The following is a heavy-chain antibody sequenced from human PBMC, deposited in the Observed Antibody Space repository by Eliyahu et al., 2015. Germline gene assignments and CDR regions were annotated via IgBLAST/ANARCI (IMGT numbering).Heavy chain of an antibody. V-gene: IGHV1-46*01. Sequence: QVQLVQSGAXXXNPGAXVKVFXQASGYSFTSYYXHWVRQAPGQGXEWMGIINPSGGTTSYAQKFQGRVTMTRDTSTSTVYMELSSLRSEDTAVYYCARTPGGNFDYWGQGTLVTVSS. CDR2: INPSGGTT. J-gene: IGHJ4*02. D-gene: IGHD3-10*01. CDR1: GYSFTSYY. CDR3: ARTPGGNFDY.